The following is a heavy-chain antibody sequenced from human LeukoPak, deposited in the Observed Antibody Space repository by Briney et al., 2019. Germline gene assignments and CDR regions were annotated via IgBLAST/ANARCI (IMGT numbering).Heavy chain of an antibody. CDR3: GKSLIVGRGWGAFDY. J-gene: IGHJ4*02. CDR1: GFIFSSYA. V-gene: IGHV3-21*01. Sequence: GGSLRLSCAASGFIFSSYAFNWVRQAPGKGLEWVSSISSSSSYIYYADSVKGRFTISRDNAKNPLYLQMNSLRAEDTAVYYCGKSLIVGRGWGAFDYWGKGTLVPVS. CDR2: ISSSSSYI. D-gene: IGHD6-19*01.